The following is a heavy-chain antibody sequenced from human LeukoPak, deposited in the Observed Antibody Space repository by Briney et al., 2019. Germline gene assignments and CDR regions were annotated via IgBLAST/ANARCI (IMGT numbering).Heavy chain of an antibody. D-gene: IGHD6-13*01. V-gene: IGHV3-7*01. CDR1: GSTFSSHW. CDR3: ARDSEYSSSFAFDI. Sequence: PGGSLRLSCAAPGSTFSSHWMTWVRQAPGKGLEWVANINQDGSERYYVDSVKGRFTISRDNAKNSLYLQMNSLRAEDTAVYYCARDSEYSSSFAFDIWGQGTMVTVSS. J-gene: IGHJ3*02. CDR2: INQDGSER.